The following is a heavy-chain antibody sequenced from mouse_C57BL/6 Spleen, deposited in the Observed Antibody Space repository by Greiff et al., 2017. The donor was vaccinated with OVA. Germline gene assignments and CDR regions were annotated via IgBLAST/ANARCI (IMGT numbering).Heavy chain of an antibody. CDR2: ISPGSGST. D-gene: IGHD2-4*01. V-gene: IGHV1-55*01. Sequence: QVQLQQPGAELVKPGASVKMSCKASGYTFTSYWITWVKQRPGPGLEWIGDISPGSGSTNYNEKFKSKATLTVDTSSSTAYMQLSSLTSEDSAVYYCARGDDYDIHFDYWGQGTTLTVSS. CDR1: GYTFTSYW. J-gene: IGHJ2*01. CDR3: ARGDDYDIHFDY.